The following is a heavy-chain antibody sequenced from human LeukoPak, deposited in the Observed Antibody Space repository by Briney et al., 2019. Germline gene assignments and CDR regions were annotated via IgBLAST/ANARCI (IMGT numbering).Heavy chain of an antibody. Sequence: GGSLRLSCAASGFTFSFYSMNWVRQAPGKGLEWVAYMDNASRYIYYADSVKGRFTISRDNARNSLYLQMNSLRAEDTAVYYCARDSTGNYYDSSGYSDAFDIWGRGTMVTVSS. D-gene: IGHD3-22*01. V-gene: IGHV3-21*05. CDR2: MDNASRYI. CDR1: GFTFSFYS. CDR3: ARDSTGNYYDSSGYSDAFDI. J-gene: IGHJ3*02.